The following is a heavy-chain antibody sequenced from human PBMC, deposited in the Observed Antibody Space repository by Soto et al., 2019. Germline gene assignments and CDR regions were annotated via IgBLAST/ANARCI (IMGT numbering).Heavy chain of an antibody. CDR1: GFSLSDYA. D-gene: IGHD3-22*01. CDR3: ARDREVTMRSFDY. Sequence: QVEMVESGGGVVQPGRSLRLSCAVSGFSLSDYAMHRVRQAPGRGLEWVAVISYGGSNTYFADSVKGRFTITSDKTTNMLYLQMNSLRPDDTAVYYCARDREVTMRSFDYWGQGTLVTVSS. V-gene: IGHV3-30-3*01. J-gene: IGHJ4*02. CDR2: ISYGGSNT.